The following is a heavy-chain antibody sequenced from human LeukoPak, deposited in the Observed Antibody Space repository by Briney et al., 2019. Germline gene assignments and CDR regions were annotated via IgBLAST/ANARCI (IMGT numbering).Heavy chain of an antibody. CDR3: AREVRGLSTFEY. J-gene: IGHJ4*02. CDR2: ISYDGRNE. Sequence: PGGSLRLSCAASGFIFGSYGMHWARQAPGKGLEWVAVISYDGRNEFYGDSVKGRFTISRDNSKNTLHLQMNSLRVEDTAVYYCAREVRGLSTFEYWGQGTLVTVSS. V-gene: IGHV3-30*03. CDR1: GFIFGSYG.